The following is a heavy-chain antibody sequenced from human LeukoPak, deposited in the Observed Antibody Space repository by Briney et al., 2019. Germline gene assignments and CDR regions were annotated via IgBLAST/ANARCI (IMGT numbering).Heavy chain of an antibody. CDR2: IFYTGST. V-gene: IGHV4-59*02. CDR3: ASLSHCSTSSCFDY. Sequence: SETLSLTCTVSGGSVSNDYWSWIRQPPGKGLEWIGYIFYTGSTNYNPSLKSRVTISIDTSKSQFSLRLTSVTAADTAIYYCASLSHCSTSSCFDYWGRGTLVTVSS. J-gene: IGHJ4*02. CDR1: GGSVSNDY. D-gene: IGHD2-2*01.